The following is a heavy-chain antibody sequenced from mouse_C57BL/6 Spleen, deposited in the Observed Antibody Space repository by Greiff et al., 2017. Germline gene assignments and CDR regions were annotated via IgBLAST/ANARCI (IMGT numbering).Heavy chain of an antibody. V-gene: IGHV1-4*01. D-gene: IGHD2-4*01. CDR1: GYTFTSYT. Sequence: VQLQQSGAELARPGASVKMSCKASGYTFTSYTMHWVKQRPGQGLEWIGYINPSSGYTKYNQKFKDKATLTADKSSSTAYMQLSSLTSEDSVVYYCARSADMITTGYYYAMDYWGQGTSVTVSS. J-gene: IGHJ4*01. CDR3: ARSADMITTGYYYAMDY. CDR2: INPSSGYT.